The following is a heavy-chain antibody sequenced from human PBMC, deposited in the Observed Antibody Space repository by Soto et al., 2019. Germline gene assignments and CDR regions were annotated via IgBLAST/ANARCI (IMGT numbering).Heavy chain of an antibody. CDR1: GFTFSSYA. Sequence: EVQLLESGGGLVQPGGSLRLSCAASGFTFSSYAMSWVRQAPGKGLEWVSAISGSGGSTYYADSVKGRFTISRDNSKNTLYLPMNSLRAEDTAVYYCAKDREKSSYAQYYFDYWGQGTLVTVSS. J-gene: IGHJ4*02. V-gene: IGHV3-23*01. CDR2: ISGSGGST. D-gene: IGHD2-2*01. CDR3: AKDREKSSYAQYYFDY.